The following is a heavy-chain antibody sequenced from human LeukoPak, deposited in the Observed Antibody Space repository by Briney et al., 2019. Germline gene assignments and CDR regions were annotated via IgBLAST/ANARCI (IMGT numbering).Heavy chain of an antibody. Sequence: GESLKISCKGSGYSFTNYWISWVRQLPGKGLEWMGRIDPSDSYINYSPSFQGHVTISVDKSISTAYLQWSSLKASDTAMYYCARRDYGVDFDYWGQGTLVTVSS. CDR3: ARRDYGVDFDY. J-gene: IGHJ4*02. V-gene: IGHV5-10-1*01. CDR2: IDPSDSYI. CDR1: GYSFTNYW. D-gene: IGHD4-17*01.